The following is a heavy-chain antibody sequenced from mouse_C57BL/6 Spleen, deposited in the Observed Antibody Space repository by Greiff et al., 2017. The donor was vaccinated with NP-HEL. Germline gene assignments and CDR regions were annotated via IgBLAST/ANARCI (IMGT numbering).Heavy chain of an antibody. J-gene: IGHJ4*01. Sequence: ESGPGLVKPSQSLSLTCSVTGYSIPSGYYWNWIRQFPGNKLEWMGYISYDGSNKSNPSLKNRISITRDTSKNQFFLKLNSVTTEDTATYYCARGDSFYAMDYWGQGTSVTVSS. V-gene: IGHV3-6*01. D-gene: IGHD2-12*01. CDR2: ISYDGSN. CDR3: ARGDSFYAMDY. CDR1: GYSIPSGYY.